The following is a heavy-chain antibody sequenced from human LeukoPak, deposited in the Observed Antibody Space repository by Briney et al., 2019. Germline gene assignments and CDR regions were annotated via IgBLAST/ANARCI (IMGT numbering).Heavy chain of an antibody. CDR3: ATGTHYDLLPF. CDR1: GYSITELS. D-gene: IGHD3-9*01. CDR2: FDPGSGGI. V-gene: IGHV1-24*01. J-gene: IGHJ4*02. Sequence: AASVKVSCKVSGYSITELSTHWVRQAPGKGLEWMGGFDPGSGGIIYEQKFQDRVTMTEDTSTDTAYMELSSLRSEDTALYYCATGTHYDLLPFWGQGTLVTVSS.